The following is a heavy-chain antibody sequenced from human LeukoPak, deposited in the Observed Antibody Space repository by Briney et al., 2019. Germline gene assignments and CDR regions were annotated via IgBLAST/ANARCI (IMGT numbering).Heavy chain of an antibody. CDR1: GFTFSSYA. Sequence: GGFLRLSCAASGFTFSSYAMSWVRQAPGMGLEWVSAIGGSDTNTYYADSVKGRLTISRDNSKNSLYLQINSPRADDTALYYCAKVQYTDYDMNFDSWGQGTLVTVSS. CDR3: AKVQYTDYDMNFDS. V-gene: IGHV3-23*01. J-gene: IGHJ4*02. D-gene: IGHD5-12*01. CDR2: IGGSDTNT.